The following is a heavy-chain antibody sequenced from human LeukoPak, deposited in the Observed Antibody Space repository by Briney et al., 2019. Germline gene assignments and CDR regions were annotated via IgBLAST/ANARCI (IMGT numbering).Heavy chain of an antibody. J-gene: IGHJ4*02. CDR3: GREAVESFDY. CDR1: GFTFSSYS. D-gene: IGHD6-19*01. CDR2: ISSSSSTI. V-gene: IGHV3-48*04. Sequence: GGSLRHSCAASGFTFSSYSMNWVRQAPGKGLEWVSYISSSSSTIYYADSVKGRFTISRDNAKNSLYLQMNSLRAEDTAVYYCGREAVESFDYWGQGTLVTVSS.